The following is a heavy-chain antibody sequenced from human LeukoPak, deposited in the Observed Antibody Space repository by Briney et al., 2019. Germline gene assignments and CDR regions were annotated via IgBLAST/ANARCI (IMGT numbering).Heavy chain of an antibody. J-gene: IGHJ3*02. D-gene: IGHD2-8*02. Sequence: GGSLRLSCAASGFTFDNYAMHWVRHAPGKGLEWVSGISWNTGGIGYADSVKGRFTISRDNAKNSLYLQMNSLRAEDMALYYCAKDEFVASAFTGAFDIWGQGTMVTVSS. V-gene: IGHV3-9*03. CDR1: GFTFDNYA. CDR2: ISWNTGGI. CDR3: AKDEFVASAFTGAFDI.